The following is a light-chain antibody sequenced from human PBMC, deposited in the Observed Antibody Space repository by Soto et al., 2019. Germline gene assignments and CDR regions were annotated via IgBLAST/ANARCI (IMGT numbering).Light chain of an antibody. J-gene: IGKJ1*01. CDR1: QSLLHSNGYDS. V-gene: IGKV2-28*01. CDR2: LGS. CDR3: MQALQSPPT. Sequence: EIVMTQSPLSLPVTPGEPASISCRSSQSLLHSNGYDSLDWYLQKPGQSPQLLIYLGSNRASRVPARFRGSGSGTDFTLKISRVEADDVGVYYCMQALQSPPTFGQGTKVEIK.